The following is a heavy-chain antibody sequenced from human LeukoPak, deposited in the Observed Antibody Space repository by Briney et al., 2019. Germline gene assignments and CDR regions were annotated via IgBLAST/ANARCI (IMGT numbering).Heavy chain of an antibody. V-gene: IGHV4-39*07. CDR3: ARGLGVQDFWSGYSCHFDY. D-gene: IGHD3-3*01. J-gene: IGHJ4*02. CDR2: IYYSGST. CDR1: GGSISSSSYY. Sequence: SETLSLTCTVSGGSISSSSYYWGWIRQPPGKGLEWIGSIYYSGSTYYNPSLKSRVTISVDTSKNQFSLKLSSVTAADTAVYYCARGLGVQDFWSGYSCHFDYWGQGTLVTVSS.